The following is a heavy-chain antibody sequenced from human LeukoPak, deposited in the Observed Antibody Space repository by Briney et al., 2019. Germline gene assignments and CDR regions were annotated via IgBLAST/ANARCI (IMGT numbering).Heavy chain of an antibody. D-gene: IGHD6-13*01. CDR2: IYYSGST. J-gene: IGHJ4*02. V-gene: IGHV4-59*01. CDR1: GGSISSYY. CDR3: ASYPYSSSWYFDS. Sequence: SETLSLTCTVSGGSISSYYWSWIRQPPGKGLEWIGYIYYSGSTNYNPSLKSRVTISVDTSKNQFSLKLSSVTAADTAVYYCASYPYSSSWYFDSWGQGALVTVSS.